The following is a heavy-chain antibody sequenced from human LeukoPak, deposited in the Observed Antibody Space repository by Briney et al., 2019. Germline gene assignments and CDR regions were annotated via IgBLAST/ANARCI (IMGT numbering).Heavy chain of an antibody. CDR2: IYYSGSA. CDR3: TRLRWAAFVVVPAAINMDV. V-gene: IGHV4-39*01. Sequence: PSETLSLTCTVSGGSISSSSYYWGWIRQPPGRGLEWLGSIYYSGSAYYNPSLKGRVTISVDTSKNQFSLKLSSVTAADTAVYYCTRLRWAAFVVVPAAINMDVWGKGTTVTVSS. J-gene: IGHJ6*03. D-gene: IGHD2-2*01. CDR1: GGSISSSSYY.